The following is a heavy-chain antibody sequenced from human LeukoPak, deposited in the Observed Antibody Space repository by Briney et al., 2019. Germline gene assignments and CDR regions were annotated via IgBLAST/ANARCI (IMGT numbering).Heavy chain of an antibody. D-gene: IGHD6-13*01. CDR3: ARENSSSWPCELDP. V-gene: IGHV4-59*01. Sequence: SETLSLTCTVSGGSISSNYWSWIRQPPGKGREWIGYIYYSGSTNYNPSLKSRVTISVDTSKNQFSLKLSSVTAADTAVYYCARENSSSWPCELDPWGQGTLVTVSS. J-gene: IGHJ5*02. CDR1: GGSISSNY. CDR2: IYYSGST.